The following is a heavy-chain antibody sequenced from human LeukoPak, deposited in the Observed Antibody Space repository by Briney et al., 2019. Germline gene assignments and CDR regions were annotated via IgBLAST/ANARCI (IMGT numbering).Heavy chain of an antibody. V-gene: IGHV3-48*01. Sequence: PGGSLRLSCAASGFTFSSYGMSWVRQAPGKGLEWIAYISSGSSTTYYADSVKGRLTISRDNAENSLYLQMNSLRAEDTAVYYCARDQVEWELRRFDYWGQGTLVTVSS. J-gene: IGHJ4*02. D-gene: IGHD1-26*01. CDR1: GFTFSSYG. CDR2: ISSGSSTT. CDR3: ARDQVEWELRRFDY.